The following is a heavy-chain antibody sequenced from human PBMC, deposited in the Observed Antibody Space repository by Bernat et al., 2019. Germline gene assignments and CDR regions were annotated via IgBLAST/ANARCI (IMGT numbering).Heavy chain of an antibody. Sequence: QVQLVESGGGVVQPGRSLRLSCAASGFTFSSYGMHWVRPAPGKGLEWVAVIPYDGSNKYYADSVKGRFTISRDNSKNTLYLQMNSLRAEDTAVYYCAKGDLCFDYWGQGTLVTVSS. CDR2: IPYDGSNK. J-gene: IGHJ4*02. CDR1: GFTFSSYG. CDR3: AKGDLCFDY. V-gene: IGHV3-30*18. D-gene: IGHD2/OR15-2a*01.